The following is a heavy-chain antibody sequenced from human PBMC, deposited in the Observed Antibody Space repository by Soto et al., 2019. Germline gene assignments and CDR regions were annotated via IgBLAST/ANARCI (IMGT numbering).Heavy chain of an antibody. CDR1: GFTFTWYS. D-gene: IGHD2-2*01. CDR2: ISASGDTT. Sequence: EVQLLESGGGLIPPGGSLRLSCAASGFTFTWYSMSWVRQAPGKGLEWVSHISASGDTTYYADSVKGRFTISRDNSKNPLDLQMNRLRADDTALYFFADPVPAASHYDNYDMDVWGQGTTVTVSS. V-gene: IGHV3-23*01. CDR3: ADPVPAASHYDNYDMDV. J-gene: IGHJ6*02.